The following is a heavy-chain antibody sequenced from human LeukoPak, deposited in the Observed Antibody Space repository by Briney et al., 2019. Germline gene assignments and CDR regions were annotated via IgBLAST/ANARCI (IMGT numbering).Heavy chain of an antibody. CDR2: IDKKDKGYATAT. CDR3: TRDSGTYNWFDP. V-gene: IGHV3-73*01. CDR1: GFTFSGSA. J-gene: IGHJ5*02. Sequence: GGSLKPSCAASGFTFSGSAIHWVRQSPGKGLEWVGQIDKKDKGYATATAYAASVKGRFTISRDDSINTAYLQMKSLKTEDTALYYCTRDSGTYNWFDPWGQGTLVTVSS. D-gene: IGHD1-26*01.